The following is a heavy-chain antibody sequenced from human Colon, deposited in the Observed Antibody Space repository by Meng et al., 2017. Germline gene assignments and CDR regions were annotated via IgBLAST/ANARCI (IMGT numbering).Heavy chain of an antibody. CDR1: GFTFSSYW. D-gene: IGHD3-22*01. J-gene: IGHJ3*02. CDR2: INNDGSDT. V-gene: IGHV3-74*01. CDR3: AELTSSVFDI. Sequence: GGSLRLSCAASGFTFSSYWMHWVRQAPGKGLVWVSGINNDGSDTNYADSVQGRFTISRDNANNTLYLQMNSLRAEDTAVYYCAELTSSVFDIWGQGTGVTVSS.